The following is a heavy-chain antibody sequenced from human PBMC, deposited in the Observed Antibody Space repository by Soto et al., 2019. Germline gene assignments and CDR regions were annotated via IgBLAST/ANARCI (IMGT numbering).Heavy chain of an antibody. CDR2: MHHIGNT. V-gene: IGHV4-4*02. CDR3: TKNSAYALDY. CDR1: GASFSNNNW. J-gene: IGHJ4*02. Sequence: SETLSLTCDVSGASFSNNNWWSWVRQPPGEGLEWIGEMHHIGNTNYNPSLKSRVTMSVDTSKNQFFLKLNSVTAADTAVYYCTKNSAYALDYWGQGILVTVYS. D-gene: IGHD5-12*01.